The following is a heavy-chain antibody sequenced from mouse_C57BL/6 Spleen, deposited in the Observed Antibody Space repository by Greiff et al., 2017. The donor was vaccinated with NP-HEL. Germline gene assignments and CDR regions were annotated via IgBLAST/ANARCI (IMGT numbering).Heavy chain of an antibody. V-gene: IGHV1-52*01. CDR2: IDPSDSET. CDR1: GYTFTSYW. Sequence: QVQLKQPGAELVRPGSSVKLSCKASGYTFTSYWMHWVKQRPIQGLEWIGNIDPSDSETHYNQKFKDKATLTVDKSSSTAYMQLSSLTSEDSAVYYCAREGQLGRYVWGTGTTVTVSS. J-gene: IGHJ1*03. D-gene: IGHD4-1*02. CDR3: AREGQLGRYV.